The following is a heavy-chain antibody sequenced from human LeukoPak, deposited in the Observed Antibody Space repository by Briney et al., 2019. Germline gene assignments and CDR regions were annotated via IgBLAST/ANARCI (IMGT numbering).Heavy chain of an antibody. Sequence: GGSLRPSCAASGFTFSSYAMSWVRQAPGKGLEWVSAISGSGGSTYYADSVKGRFTISRDNSKNTLYLQMNSLRAEDTAVYYCARADEVRYYFDYWGQGTLVTVSS. J-gene: IGHJ4*02. CDR3: ARADEVRYYFDY. CDR2: ISGSGGST. V-gene: IGHV3-23*01. CDR1: GFTFSSYA.